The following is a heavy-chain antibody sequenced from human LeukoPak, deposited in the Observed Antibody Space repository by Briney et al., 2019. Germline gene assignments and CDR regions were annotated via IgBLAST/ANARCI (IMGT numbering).Heavy chain of an antibody. CDR3: ARDRSRDGYNLAY. CDR2: IYYSGST. CDR1: GGSISSYY. J-gene: IGHJ4*02. V-gene: IGHV4-59*01. D-gene: IGHD5-24*01. Sequence: SETLSLTCTVSGGSISSYYWSWIRQPPGKGLEWIGYIYYSGSTNYNPSLKSRVTVSLDTSKNQFSLKLSSVTAADTAVYYCARDRSRDGYNLAYWGQGTLVTVSS.